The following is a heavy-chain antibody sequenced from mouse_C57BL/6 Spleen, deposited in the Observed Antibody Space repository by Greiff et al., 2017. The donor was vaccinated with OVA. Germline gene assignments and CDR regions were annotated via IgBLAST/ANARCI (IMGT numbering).Heavy chain of an antibody. J-gene: IGHJ2*01. CDR3: TRDDGYYDFDY. V-gene: IGHV5-9-1*02. D-gene: IGHD2-3*01. Sequence: EVHLVESGEGLVKPGGSLKLSCAASGFTFSSYAMSWVRQTPEKRLEWVAYISSGGDYIYYADTVKGRFTISRDNARNTLYLQMSSLKSEDTAMYYCTRDDGYYDFDYWGQGTTLTVSS. CDR1: GFTFSSYA. CDR2: ISSGGDYI.